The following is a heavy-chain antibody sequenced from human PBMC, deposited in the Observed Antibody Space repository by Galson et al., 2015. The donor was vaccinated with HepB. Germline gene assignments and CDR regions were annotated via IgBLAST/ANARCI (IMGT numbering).Heavy chain of an antibody. CDR3: ARGGSFYSSGWIRGAYYYYYGMDV. CDR2: INHSGST. J-gene: IGHJ6*02. Sequence: ETLSLTCAVYGGSFSGYYWSWIRQPPGKGLEWIGEINHSGSTNYNPSLKSRVTISVDTSKNQFSLKLSSVTAADTAVYYCARGGSFYSSGWIRGAYYYYYGMDVWGQGTTVTVSS. D-gene: IGHD6-19*01. V-gene: IGHV4-34*01. CDR1: GGSFSGYY.